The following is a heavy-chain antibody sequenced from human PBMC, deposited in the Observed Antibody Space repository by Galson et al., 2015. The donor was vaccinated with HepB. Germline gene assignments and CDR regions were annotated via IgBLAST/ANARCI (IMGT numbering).Heavy chain of an antibody. J-gene: IGHJ6*02. CDR2: IFYRGST. CDR1: GGSISNGDLY. CDR3: ARRGSLNGLDV. V-gene: IGHV4-30-4*01. D-gene: IGHD3-10*01. Sequence: TLSLTCTVSGGSISNGDLYWSWVRQTREKGLEWIGYIFYRGSTYYHPSLESRVTLSVDTSKNQFSLKLRSVTAADTATYYCARRGSLNGLDVWGPGTTVNVSS.